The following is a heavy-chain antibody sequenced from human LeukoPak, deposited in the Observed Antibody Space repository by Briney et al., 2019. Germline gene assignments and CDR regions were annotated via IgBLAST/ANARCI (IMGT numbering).Heavy chain of an antibody. CDR3: ARRVGYCSSTSCYGLGYFDY. V-gene: IGHV4-59*08. CDR2: IYYSGST. J-gene: IGHJ4*02. D-gene: IGHD2-2*01. CDR1: GGSVSSYY. Sequence: SETLSLTCTVSGGSVSSYYWSWIRQPPGKGLEWIGYIYYSGSTNYNPSLKSRVTISVDTSKNQFSLKLSSVTAADTAVYYCARRVGYCSSTSCYGLGYFDYWGQGTLVTVSS.